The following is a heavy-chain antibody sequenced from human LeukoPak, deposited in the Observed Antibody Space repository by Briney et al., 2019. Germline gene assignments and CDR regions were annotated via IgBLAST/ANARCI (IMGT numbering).Heavy chain of an antibody. CDR2: IYYSGST. Sequence: SETLSLTCTVSGGSISSGDYYWSWIRQPPGKGLEWIGYIYYSGSTYYNPSLKSRVTISVDTSKNQLSLKLSSVTAADTAVYYCARDREDYGDPYYFDYWGQGTLVTVSS. CDR3: ARDREDYGDPYYFDY. V-gene: IGHV4-30-4*01. CDR1: GGSISSGDYY. J-gene: IGHJ4*02. D-gene: IGHD4-17*01.